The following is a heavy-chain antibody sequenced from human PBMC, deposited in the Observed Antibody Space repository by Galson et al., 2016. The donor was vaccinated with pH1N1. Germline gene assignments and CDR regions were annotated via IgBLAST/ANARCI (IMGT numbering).Heavy chain of an antibody. CDR1: GGTFNNYP. J-gene: IGHJ6*02. CDR2: IIPIFGTA. D-gene: IGHD4-11*01. Sequence: SVKVSCKASGGTFNNYPISWLRQAPGHGLEWMGSIIPIFGTANYAQKFQGRVTITADKSTSTAYLELSSLKSEDTAVYYCARGQASVSTSYYYGMDVWGPGTTVTVSS. V-gene: IGHV1-69*06. CDR3: ARGQASVSTSYYYGMDV.